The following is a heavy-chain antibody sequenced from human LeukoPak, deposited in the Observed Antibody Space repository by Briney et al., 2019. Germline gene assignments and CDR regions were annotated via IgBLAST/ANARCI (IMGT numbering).Heavy chain of an antibody. V-gene: IGHV4-34*01. D-gene: IGHD2-15*01. Sequence: PSETLSLTCAVYGGSFSGYYWSWIRRPPGKGLEWIGEINHSGSTNYNPSLKSRVTISVDTSKNQFSLKLSSVTAADTAAYYCARNDCSGGSCYPPASWGQGTLVTVSS. CDR3: ARNDCSGGSCYPPAS. J-gene: IGHJ5*02. CDR1: GGSFSGYY. CDR2: INHSGST.